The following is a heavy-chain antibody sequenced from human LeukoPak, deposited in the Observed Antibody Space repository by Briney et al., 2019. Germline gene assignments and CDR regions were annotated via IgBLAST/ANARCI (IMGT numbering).Heavy chain of an antibody. Sequence: PSETLSLTCTVSGGSISPYYWSWIRQPPGKGLEWIGYIYYSGSGSTSHNPSLKSRVTISVDTSKNHFSLNLSSVTAADTAVYYCARHSGYQPLLRFDYWGQGTLVTVSS. CDR3: ARHSGYQPLLRFDY. CDR1: GGSISPYY. V-gene: IGHV4-59*08. CDR2: IYYSGSGST. D-gene: IGHD2-2*01. J-gene: IGHJ4*02.